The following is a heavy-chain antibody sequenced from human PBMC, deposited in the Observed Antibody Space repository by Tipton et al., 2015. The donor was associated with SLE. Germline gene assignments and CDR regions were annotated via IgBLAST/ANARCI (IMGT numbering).Heavy chain of an antibody. D-gene: IGHD6-13*01. J-gene: IGHJ6*04. CDR3: ATLGSSSGMDV. CDR1: GFTFSSYA. Sequence: SLRLSCAASGFTFSSYAMSRVRQAPGKGLEWVSVIYSGGSSTYYADSVKGWFTISRDNSKNTLYLQMNSLRAEDTAVYYCATLGSSSGMDVWGKGTTVTVSS. V-gene: IGHV3-23*03. CDR2: IYSGGSST.